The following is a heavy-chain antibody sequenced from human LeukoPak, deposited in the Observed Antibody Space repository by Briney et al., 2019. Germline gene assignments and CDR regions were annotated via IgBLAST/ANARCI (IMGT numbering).Heavy chain of an antibody. CDR2: IYPGDSDT. CDR1: GSFFISYW. D-gene: IGHD6-13*01. J-gene: IGHJ4*02. V-gene: IGHV5-51*01. CDR3: ARLRGSMGAGGGTNFDY. Sequence: GESLQISCMGYGSFFISYWIGCVRQLPRAGLEWMGIIYPGDSDTRSSPSFQVQVTISAYNSISTAYLQWGILKASDTAMYYCARLRGSMGAGGGTNFDYWGQGTLVTVSS.